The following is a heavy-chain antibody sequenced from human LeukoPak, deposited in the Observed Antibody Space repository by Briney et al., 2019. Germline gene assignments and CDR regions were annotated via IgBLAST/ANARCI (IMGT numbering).Heavy chain of an antibody. J-gene: IGHJ6*03. CDR1: GYTFTSYY. CDR2: INPSGGST. Sequence: ASVKVSCKASGYTFTSYYMHWVRQAPGQGLEWMGIINPSGGSTSYAQKFQGRVTMTRDTSTSTVYMELSSLRSEDTAVYYCARAPPYYYDSSGTAHTYYYYYMDVWGKGTTVTVSS. CDR3: ARAPPYYYDSSGTAHTYYYYYMDV. D-gene: IGHD3-22*01. V-gene: IGHV1-46*01.